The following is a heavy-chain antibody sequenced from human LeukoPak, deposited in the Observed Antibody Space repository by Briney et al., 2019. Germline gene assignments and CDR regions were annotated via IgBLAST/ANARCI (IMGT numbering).Heavy chain of an antibody. CDR3: TKDYYGSGSYLMFAP. CDR1: GFTFSRYA. V-gene: IGHV3-23*01. CDR2: ISGSGGTT. Sequence: GGSLRLSCAASGFTFSRYAMNWVRHAPGKGLEWVSAISGSGGTTKYADSVKGRFTISRDNSKSTLYLQMNSLRAEDTAIYYCTKDYYGSGSYLMFAPWGQGTLVTVSS. J-gene: IGHJ5*02. D-gene: IGHD3-10*01.